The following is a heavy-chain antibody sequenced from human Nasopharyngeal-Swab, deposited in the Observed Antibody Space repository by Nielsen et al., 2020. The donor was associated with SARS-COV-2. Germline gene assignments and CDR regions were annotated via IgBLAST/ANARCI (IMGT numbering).Heavy chain of an antibody. CDR2: ISAYNGNT. D-gene: IGHD3-10*01. Sequence: ASVKVSCKASGYTFTSYGINWVRQAPGQGLEWMGWISAYNGNTNYAQKFQGRVTITADESTSTAYMELSSLRSEDTAVYYCARRGPLLWFGELGHAFDIWGQGTMVTVSS. CDR1: GYTFTSYG. J-gene: IGHJ3*02. V-gene: IGHV1-18*01. CDR3: ARRGPLLWFGELGHAFDI.